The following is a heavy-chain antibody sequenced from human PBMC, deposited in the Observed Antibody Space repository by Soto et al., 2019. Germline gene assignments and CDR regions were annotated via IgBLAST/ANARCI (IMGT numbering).Heavy chain of an antibody. J-gene: IGHJ4*02. V-gene: IGHV4-28*01. CDR1: GYSISSSNW. D-gene: IGHD2-2*01. CDR3: ARIRCSSTSCYAALEMDY. CDR2: IYYSGST. Sequence: PSETLSLTCAVSGYSISSSNWWGWIRQPPGKGLEWIGYIYYSGSTYYNPSLKSRVTMSVDTSKNQFSLKLSSVTAVDTAVYYCARIRCSSTSCYAALEMDYWGQGTLVTVSS.